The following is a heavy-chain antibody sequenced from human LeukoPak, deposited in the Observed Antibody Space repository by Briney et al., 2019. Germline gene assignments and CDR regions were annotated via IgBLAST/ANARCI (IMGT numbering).Heavy chain of an antibody. V-gene: IGHV3-30*02. CDR1: GFTFSSYG. CDR3: AKVARRISSDIVVVPAAPRVAEYFQH. D-gene: IGHD2-2*01. J-gene: IGHJ1*01. Sequence: GGSLRLSCAASGFTFSSYGMHWVRQAPGKGLEWVAFIRYDGSNKYYADSVKGRFTISRDNSKNTLYLQMNSLRAEDTAVYYCAKVARRISSDIVVVPAAPRVAEYFQHWGQGTLVTVSS. CDR2: IRYDGSNK.